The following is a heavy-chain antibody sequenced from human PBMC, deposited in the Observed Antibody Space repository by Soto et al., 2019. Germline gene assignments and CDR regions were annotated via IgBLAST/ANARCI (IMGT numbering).Heavy chain of an antibody. J-gene: IGHJ4*02. CDR1: GFTFSSYA. V-gene: IGHV3-30-3*01. CDR3: ARGDIIAVAGTYY. D-gene: IGHD6-19*01. CDR2: ISYDGSNK. Sequence: VQLVESGGGVVQPGRSLRLSCAASGFTFSSYAMHWVRQAPGKGLEWVAVISYDGSNKYCADSVKGRFTISRDNSKNTLYLQMNSLRAEDTAVYYCARGDIIAVAGTYYWGQGTLVTVSS.